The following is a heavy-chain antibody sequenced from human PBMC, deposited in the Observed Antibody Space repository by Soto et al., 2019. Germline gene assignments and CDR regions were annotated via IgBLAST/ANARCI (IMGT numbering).Heavy chain of an antibody. Sequence: GGSLRLSCAASGFTFSSYWMSWVRQAPGKGLEWVANRKQDGIDKYYVDSVKGRFTISRDNAKNSLYLQMNSLRAEDTAVYYCAREYSSSWSDHGAFDIWGQGTMVTVSS. CDR3: AREYSSSWSDHGAFDI. D-gene: IGHD6-13*01. V-gene: IGHV3-7*03. CDR2: RKQDGIDK. CDR1: GFTFSSYW. J-gene: IGHJ3*02.